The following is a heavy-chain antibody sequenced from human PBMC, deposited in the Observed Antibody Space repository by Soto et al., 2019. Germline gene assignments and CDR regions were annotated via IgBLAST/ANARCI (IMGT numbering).Heavy chain of an antibody. CDR2: IYYSGST. J-gene: IGHJ2*01. CDR1: GGSISSNGYY. V-gene: IGHV4-61*08. D-gene: IGHD2-15*01. CDR3: ARALTCSGGSCYPVKWYFDL. Sequence: PSETLSLTCTVSGGSISSNGYYWGWVRQPPGKGLEWIGYIYYSGSTNYNPSLKSRVTISVDTSKNQFSLKLSSVTAADTAVYYCARALTCSGGSCYPVKWYFDLWGRGTLVTVSS.